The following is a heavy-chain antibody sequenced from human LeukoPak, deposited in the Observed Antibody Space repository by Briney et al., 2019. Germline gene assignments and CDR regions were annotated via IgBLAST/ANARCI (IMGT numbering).Heavy chain of an antibody. CDR2: ISSSVSTK. CDR1: GFTFSSYE. D-gene: IGHD3-10*01. CDR3: ARPDLWGSGSVDAFDAFDI. V-gene: IGHV3-48*03. Sequence: PGGSLRLSCAASGFTFSSYEMNWVRQAPGKGLGWVSYISSSVSTKFYADSVKGRFTISRDNAKNSLYLQMNSLRAEDTAVYYCARPDLWGSGSVDAFDAFDIWGQGTMVTVSS. J-gene: IGHJ3*02.